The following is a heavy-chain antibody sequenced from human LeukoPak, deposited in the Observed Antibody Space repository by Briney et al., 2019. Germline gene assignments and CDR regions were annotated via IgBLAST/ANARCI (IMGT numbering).Heavy chain of an antibody. CDR1: GGTFSSYA. V-gene: IGHV1-69*01. CDR2: IIIIFGTP. D-gene: IGHD2-2*01. J-gene: IGHJ5*02. CDR3: ASTNCGSASCYGANWFDP. Sequence: AASVKVSCKASGGTFSSYAISWVRQAPGQGLEWMGGIIIIFGTPNYAQKFQGRVTITADESTSTAYMELSSLRPDDPAVYYCASTNCGSASCYGANWFDPWGQGTLVTVSS.